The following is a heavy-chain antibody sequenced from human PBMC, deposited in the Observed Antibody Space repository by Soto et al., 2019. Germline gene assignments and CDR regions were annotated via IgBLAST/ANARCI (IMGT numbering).Heavy chain of an antibody. V-gene: IGHV1-3*01. CDR1: GYTFTSYA. Sequence: QVQLVQSGAEVKKPGASVKVSCKASGYTFTSYAMHWVRQAPGQRLEWMGWINAGNGNTKYSQKFQGRVTITRDTSASTAYMELSSLRSEDTAVYYCAREGGDMTIFGVAPYYFDYWGQGTLVTVSS. CDR3: AREGGDMTIFGVAPYYFDY. CDR2: INAGNGNT. J-gene: IGHJ4*02. D-gene: IGHD3-3*01.